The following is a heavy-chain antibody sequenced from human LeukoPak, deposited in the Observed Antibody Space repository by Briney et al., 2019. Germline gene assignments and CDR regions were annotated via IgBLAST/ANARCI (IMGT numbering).Heavy chain of an antibody. CDR3: ARGGGYCSSTSCPPPWFDP. CDR1: GYTFTSYG. V-gene: IGHV1-18*01. D-gene: IGHD2-2*01. Sequence: ASVKVSCKASGYTFTSYGISWVRQAPGQGLEWMGWISAYNGNTNYAQTLQGRVTMTTDTSTSTAYMELRSLRSDDTAVYYCARGGGYCSSTSCPPPWFDPWGQGTLVTVSS. CDR2: ISAYNGNT. J-gene: IGHJ5*02.